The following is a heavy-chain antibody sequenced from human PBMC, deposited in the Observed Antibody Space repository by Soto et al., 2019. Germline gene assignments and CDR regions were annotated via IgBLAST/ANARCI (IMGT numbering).Heavy chain of an antibody. Sequence: EGKLMESGGTLVQPGESLRLSCEVSGFSFSSCARNWVRQAPGEGLAWVSSIRVTATSYADSVKGSFTISSDNSKNTVYMQMNSLRGEDTALYYCAKGALFMTTSGGWCNGFDTWGQGTLVIVSS. CDR2: IRVTAT. CDR1: GFSFSSCA. D-gene: IGHD2-21*01. V-gene: IGHV3-23*01. J-gene: IGHJ5*02. CDR3: AKGALFMTTSGGWCNGFDT.